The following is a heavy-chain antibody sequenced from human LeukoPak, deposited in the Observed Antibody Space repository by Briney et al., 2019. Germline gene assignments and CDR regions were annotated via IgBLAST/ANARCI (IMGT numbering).Heavy chain of an antibody. J-gene: IGHJ4*02. CDR3: AKDNRRHYTSGPNPDSLH. CDR2: ISWNSGSI. V-gene: IGHV3-9*01. Sequence: GGSLRLSCAGSGFIFNNYAMHWVRQPPGKGLKWVSGISWNSGSIDYADSVKGRFTISRDNAKNSLYLQMNSLRVEDTAYYYCAKDNRRHYTSGPNPDSLHWGQGALVIVSS. CDR1: GFIFNNYA. D-gene: IGHD6-19*01.